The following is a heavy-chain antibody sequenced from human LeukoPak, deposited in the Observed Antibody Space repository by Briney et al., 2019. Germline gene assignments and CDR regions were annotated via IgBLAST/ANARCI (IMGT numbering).Heavy chain of an antibody. D-gene: IGHD2-21*02. J-gene: IGHJ4*02. CDR3: ARGCGVTPSPWQLSTRYFDY. CDR1: GFTFSSYA. CDR2: ISGSGGST. Sequence: GGSLRLSCAASGFTFSSYAMSWVRQAPGKGLEWVSAISGSGGSTYYADSVKGRFTISRDNSKNTLYLQMNSLRAGDTAVYYCARGCGVTPSPWQLSTRYFDYWGQGTLVTVSS. V-gene: IGHV3-23*01.